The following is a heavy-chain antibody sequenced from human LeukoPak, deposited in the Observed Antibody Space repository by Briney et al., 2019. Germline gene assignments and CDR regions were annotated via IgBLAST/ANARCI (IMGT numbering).Heavy chain of an antibody. V-gene: IGHV4-59*01. CDR1: GGSINNYY. CDR3: ARDSTPYGHSGY. D-gene: IGHD4-17*01. Sequence: SETLSLTCTVSGGSINNYYWSWIRQPPGKGLEWIGYIYYSGTTNFNPSLKSRVTISLDTSKNQFSLRLSSVTAADTAVYYCARDSTPYGHSGYWGQGTLVTVSP. J-gene: IGHJ4*02. CDR2: IYYSGTT.